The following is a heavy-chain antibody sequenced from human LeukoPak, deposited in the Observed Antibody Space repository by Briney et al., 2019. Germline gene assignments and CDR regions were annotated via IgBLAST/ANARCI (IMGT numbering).Heavy chain of an antibody. CDR2: IRYDGTNE. Sequence: PGGSLRLSCAASGFTFSSYGMHWVRQAPGKGLEWVTFIRYDGTNEYYADSVRGRFTISRDNAKNTLSLQMNSLRAEDTAVYYCVRLSWELGDGGVTWGQGTLVTVSS. J-gene: IGHJ5*02. V-gene: IGHV3-30*02. D-gene: IGHD1-26*01. CDR3: VRLSWELGDGGVT. CDR1: GFTFSSYG.